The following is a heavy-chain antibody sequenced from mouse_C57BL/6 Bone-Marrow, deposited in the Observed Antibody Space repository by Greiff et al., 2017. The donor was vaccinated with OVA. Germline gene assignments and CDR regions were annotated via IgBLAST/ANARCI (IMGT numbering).Heavy chain of an antibody. CDR2: INPYNGGT. J-gene: IGHJ4*01. Sequence: EVQLQQSGPVLVKPGASVKMSCKASGYTFTDYYMNWVKQSHGKSLEWIGVINPYNGGTSYNQKFKGKATLTVDKSSSTAYMELNSLTSEDSAVYYCARDYYGSSLWAMDYWGQGTSVTVSS. CDR1: GYTFTDYY. D-gene: IGHD1-1*01. CDR3: ARDYYGSSLWAMDY. V-gene: IGHV1-19*01.